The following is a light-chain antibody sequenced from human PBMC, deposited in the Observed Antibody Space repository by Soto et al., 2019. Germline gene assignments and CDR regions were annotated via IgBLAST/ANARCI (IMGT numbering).Light chain of an antibody. V-gene: IGLV1-40*01. Sequence: QSVLTKPPSGTGATAQRGTISKNGSSSNIGAGYDVHWYQQLPGTAPKLLIYGNSKRPSGVPDRFSGSKSGTSASLAITGLQAEDEADYYCQSYDSSLSGSKVFGTGTRSPS. J-gene: IGLJ1*01. CDR1: SSNIGAGYD. CDR2: GNS. CDR3: QSYDSSLSGSKV.